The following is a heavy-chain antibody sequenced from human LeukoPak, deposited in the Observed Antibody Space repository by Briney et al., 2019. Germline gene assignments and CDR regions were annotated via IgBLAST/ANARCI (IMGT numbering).Heavy chain of an antibody. Sequence: GAAVKVSCKASGYTFTTYGVTWVRQAPGQGLEWMGWISPYNGDTNYAQNLQGRVTLTTDTFTSTAYMELRSLRSDDTAVYYCARDGAVAAVFDYWGQGTLVTVSS. V-gene: IGHV1-18*01. CDR1: GYTFTTYG. J-gene: IGHJ4*02. CDR2: ISPYNGDT. CDR3: ARDGAVAAVFDY. D-gene: IGHD6-19*01.